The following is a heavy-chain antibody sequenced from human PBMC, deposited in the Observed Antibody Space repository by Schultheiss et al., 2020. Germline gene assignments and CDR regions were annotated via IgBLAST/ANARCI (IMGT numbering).Heavy chain of an antibody. CDR1: GGSISSYY. CDR3: LHTATGSSWYDDY. D-gene: IGHD6-13*01. Sequence: SETLSLTCTVSGGSISSYYWSWIRQPPGKGLEWIGEINHSGSTNYNPSLKSRVTISVDTSKNQFSLKLSSVTAADTAVYYCLHTATGSSWYDDYWGQGTLVTVAS. CDR2: INHSGST. V-gene: IGHV4-59*04. J-gene: IGHJ4*02.